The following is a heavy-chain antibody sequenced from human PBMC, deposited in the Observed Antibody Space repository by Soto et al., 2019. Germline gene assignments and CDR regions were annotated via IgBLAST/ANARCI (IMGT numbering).Heavy chain of an antibody. CDR2: INSDGSST. J-gene: IGHJ4*02. V-gene: IGHV3-74*01. CDR1: GFTFSSYW. CDR3: ARVGATWIQLWFFDY. D-gene: IGHD5-18*01. Sequence: VGSLRLSCAASGFTFSSYWMHWVRQAPGKGLVWVSRINSDGSSTSYADSVKGRFTISRDNAKNTLYLEMNSLRAEDTAVYYCARVGATWIQLWFFDYWGQGTLVTVSS.